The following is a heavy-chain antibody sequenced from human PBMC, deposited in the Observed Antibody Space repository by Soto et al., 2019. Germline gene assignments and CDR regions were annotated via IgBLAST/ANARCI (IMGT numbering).Heavy chain of an antibody. J-gene: IGHJ4*02. CDR3: ARDYYYDSSGPPDY. V-gene: IGHV1-18*01. CDR2: ISAYNGNT. CDR1: GYTCTSYG. D-gene: IGHD3-22*01. Sequence: ASVKVSCKASGYTCTSYGISWVRQAPGQGLEWMGWISAYNGNTNYAQKLQGRVTMTTDTSTSTAYMELRSLRSDDTAVYYCARDYYYDSSGPPDYWGQGTLVTVSS.